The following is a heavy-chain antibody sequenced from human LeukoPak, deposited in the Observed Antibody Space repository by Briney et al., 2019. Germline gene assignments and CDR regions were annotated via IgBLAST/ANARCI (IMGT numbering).Heavy chain of an antibody. CDR2: IKQDASET. V-gene: IGHV3-7*01. J-gene: IGHJ3*02. CDR3: ARYGLGDTFDI. CDR1: GFTFSSYW. Sequence: PGGSLRLSCAASGFTFSSYWMSWVRQAPGKGLEWMASIKQDASETRYVDSVKGRFTILRDNTETSLFLHMNSLSAEDTAVYYCARYGLGDTFDIWGHGTVVTVSS. D-gene: IGHD4-17*01.